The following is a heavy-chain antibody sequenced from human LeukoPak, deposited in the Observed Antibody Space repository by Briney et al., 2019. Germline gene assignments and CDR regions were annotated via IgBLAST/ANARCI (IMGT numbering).Heavy chain of an antibody. V-gene: IGHV3-11*05. D-gene: IGHD2/OR15-2a*01. J-gene: IGHJ4*02. CDR2: ISSSSSYT. CDR1: GFTFSDYY. CDR3: ARAAPFPGPPFDY. Sequence: GGSLRLSCAASGFTFSDYYMSWIRQAPGKGLEWVSYISSSSSYTNYADSVKGRFTISRDNAKNSLYLQMNSLRAEDTAVYYCARAAPFPGPPFDYWGQGTLVTVSS.